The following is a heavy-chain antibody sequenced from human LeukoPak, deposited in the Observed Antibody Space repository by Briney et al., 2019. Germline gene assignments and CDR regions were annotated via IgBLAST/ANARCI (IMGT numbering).Heavy chain of an antibody. CDR1: GFTFSDYS. J-gene: IGHJ6*02. CDR3: ARGMEQWLPYYYYGMDV. CDR2: ISSSSDYI. D-gene: IGHD6-19*01. V-gene: IGHV3-21*01. Sequence: GGSLRLSCAASGFTFSDYSMNWVRQAPGKGLEWVSFISSSSDYIYYSDSVKGRFTISRDNAKNSLYLQMNSLRAEDTAVYYCARGMEQWLPYYYYGMDVWGQGTTVTVSS.